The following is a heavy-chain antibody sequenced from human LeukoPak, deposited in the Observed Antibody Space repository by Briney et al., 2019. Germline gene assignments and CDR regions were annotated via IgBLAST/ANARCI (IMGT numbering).Heavy chain of an antibody. Sequence: SVKVSRKASGYTFTSYHINWVRQATGQGVEWMGWMNPNSGNTGYAQKFQGRFTMTRNTSISTAYMELSSLRSEDTAVYYCARGLDAVWGQGTLVTVSS. CDR1: GYTFTSYH. V-gene: IGHV1-8*01. CDR2: MNPNSGNT. J-gene: IGHJ4*02. CDR3: ARGLDAV.